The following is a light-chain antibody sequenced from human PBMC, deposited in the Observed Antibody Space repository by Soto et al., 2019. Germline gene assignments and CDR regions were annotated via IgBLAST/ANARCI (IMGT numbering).Light chain of an antibody. J-gene: IGLJ1*01. CDR3: SSYEGSNNLV. CDR1: SSDVGSYNL. CDR2: EGS. V-gene: IGLV2-14*02. Sequence: QSVLTQPASVSGSPGQSITISCTGNSSDVGSYNLVSWYQQHPGKAPKLMIYEGSKRPSGVSNRFSGSKSGNTASLTISGLQAEDEADYYCSSYEGSNNLVFGTGTKVTVL.